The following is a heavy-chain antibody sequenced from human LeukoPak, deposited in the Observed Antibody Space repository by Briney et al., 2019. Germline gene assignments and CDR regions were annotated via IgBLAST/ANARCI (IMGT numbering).Heavy chain of an antibody. J-gene: IGHJ1*01. Sequence: GGSLRLSCAASGFTFSTYGMSWVRQAPGKGLEWVSGISGSGTTTYYADSVKGRFTISRDNSKNTLYLQMNSLRAEDTAVYYCAKEEGYYYDSGGYYVEYFQHWGQGTLVTVSS. CDR1: GFTFSTYG. CDR3: AKEEGYYYDSGGYYVEYFQH. CDR2: ISGSGTTT. D-gene: IGHD3-22*01. V-gene: IGHV3-23*01.